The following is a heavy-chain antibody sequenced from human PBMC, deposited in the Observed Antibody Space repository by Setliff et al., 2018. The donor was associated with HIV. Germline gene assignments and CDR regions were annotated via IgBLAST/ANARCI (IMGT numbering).Heavy chain of an antibody. V-gene: IGHV3-7*01. J-gene: IGHJ4*02. D-gene: IGHD2-2*01. CDR1: GFTFSNYA. CDR2: ISPDGSAT. CDR3: ARRAYCSSTTCFDN. Sequence: PGESLRLSCAASGFTFSNYAMSWVRQAPAKGLEWVANISPDGSATYYVDSVKGRFTISRDTSKNTLYLQMNSLRAEDTAVYYCARRAYCSSTTCFDNWGQGTLVTVSS.